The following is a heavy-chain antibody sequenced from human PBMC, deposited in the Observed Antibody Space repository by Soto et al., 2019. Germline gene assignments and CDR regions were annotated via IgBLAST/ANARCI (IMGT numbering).Heavy chain of an antibody. CDR2: ISAYNGNT. D-gene: IGHD2-2*01. CDR1: GYTFTSCG. CDR3: ASDYAGGVVVPAALAFGFDP. J-gene: IGHJ5*02. V-gene: IGHV1-18*04. Sequence: ASVKFSCKDSGYTFTSCGISWVRQAPGQGLEWMGWISAYNGNTNYAQKLQGRVTMTRDTSTSTAYMELSRLRSDDTAVYYCASDYAGGVVVPAALAFGFDPWGQGTLVTVSS.